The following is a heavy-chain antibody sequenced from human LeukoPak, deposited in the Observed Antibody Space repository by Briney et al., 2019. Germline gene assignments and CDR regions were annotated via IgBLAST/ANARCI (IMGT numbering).Heavy chain of an antibody. J-gene: IGHJ6*03. D-gene: IGHD3-9*01. Sequence: ASVKVSCKASGYTFTSYGISWVRQAPGQGLEWMGWISAYNGNTNYAQKLQGRVTMTTDTSTSTAYMELRSLRSDDTAVYYCARGRRNYDILTGYFPHYYYYMDVWGKGTTVTISS. CDR3: ARGRRNYDILTGYFPHYYYYMDV. CDR1: GYTFTSYG. CDR2: ISAYNGNT. V-gene: IGHV1-18*01.